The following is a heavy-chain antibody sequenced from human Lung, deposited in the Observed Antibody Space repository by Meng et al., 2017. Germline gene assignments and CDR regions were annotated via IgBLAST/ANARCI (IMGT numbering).Heavy chain of an antibody. Sequence: VQLGESGGGLFQPGGSLSPSCGASGFNFGDYIMHWVRQSPGKGLEWISRIVSDGGITTYADSVKGRFTVSRDNAKNTLYLQMNSLGADDTAVYYCARDLAWVLFDYWGQGALVTVSS. CDR1: GFNFGDYI. CDR3: ARDLAWVLFDY. J-gene: IGHJ4*02. D-gene: IGHD3-3*01. V-gene: IGHV3-74*01. CDR2: IVSDGGIT.